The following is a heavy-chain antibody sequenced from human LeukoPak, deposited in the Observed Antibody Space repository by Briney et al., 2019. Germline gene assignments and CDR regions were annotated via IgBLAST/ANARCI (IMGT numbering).Heavy chain of an antibody. V-gene: IGHV5-51*01. Sequence: GESLKISCKGSGYSFTSYWIGWVRQMPGKGLEWMGIIYPGDSDTRYSPSFQGQVTISADKSISTAYLQWSSLKASDTAMYYCASNMGLYYYGSGSFDAFDIWGQGTMVTVSS. D-gene: IGHD3-10*01. CDR1: GYSFTSYW. CDR2: IYPGDSDT. J-gene: IGHJ3*02. CDR3: ASNMGLYYYGSGSFDAFDI.